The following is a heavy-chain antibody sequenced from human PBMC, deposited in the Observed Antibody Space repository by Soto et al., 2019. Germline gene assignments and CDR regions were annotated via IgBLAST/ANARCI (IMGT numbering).Heavy chain of an antibody. D-gene: IGHD3-9*01. Sequence: ASVKVSCKASGYTFTSYDINWVRQATGQGLEWMGWMNPNSGNTGYAQKFQGRVTMTRNTSKRTAYMELSSLRSDDTAVCYCARALSTITILEGSPDRPWGQGTMVTVSS. CDR2: MNPNSGNT. V-gene: IGHV1-8*01. J-gene: IGHJ5*02. CDR3: ARALSTITILEGSPDRP. CDR1: GYTFTSYD.